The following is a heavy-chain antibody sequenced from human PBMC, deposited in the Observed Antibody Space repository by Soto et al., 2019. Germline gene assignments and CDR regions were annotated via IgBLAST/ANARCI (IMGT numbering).Heavy chain of an antibody. D-gene: IGHD6-25*01. CDR2: IYFTGNT. CDR1: GGSITSSSHF. Sequence: SETLSLTCSASGGSITSSSHFWGWVRQPPGKGLEWIGTIYFTGNTYYTPSFKSRLTMSIDTSKNEFSLRLNSVTAADTAVYYCEGQTFTIAAASYGRSNWFDPWGPGTLVTVSS. J-gene: IGHJ5*02. V-gene: IGHV4-39*01. CDR3: EGQTFTIAAASYGRSNWFDP.